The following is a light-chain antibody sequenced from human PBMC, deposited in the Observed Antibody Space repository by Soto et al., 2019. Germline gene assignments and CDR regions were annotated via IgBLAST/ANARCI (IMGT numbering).Light chain of an antibody. V-gene: IGLV1-40*01. J-gene: IGLJ1*01. CDR1: SSTIGTRYD. CDR2: GNS. CDR3: QSDDTGLSVYV. Sequence: QSVLTQPPSVSGAPGQRVTIACTGSSSTIGTRYDVHWYQQLPGTGPKLLISGNSNRPSGVPDRFSGSKSGTSASLVITGLQAEDEADYYCQSDDTGLSVYVFGTGTKVTVL.